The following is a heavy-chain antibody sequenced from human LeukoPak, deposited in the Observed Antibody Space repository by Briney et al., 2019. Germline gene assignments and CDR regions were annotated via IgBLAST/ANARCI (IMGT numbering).Heavy chain of an antibody. J-gene: IGHJ4*02. CDR2: INPNSGGT. D-gene: IGHD3-10*01. CDR1: GYTFTGYY. V-gene: IGHV1-2*02. CDR3: ARGHPRDYYGSGSYYY. Sequence: ASVRVSCKASGYTFTGYYMHWVRQAPGQGLEWMGWINPNSGGTNYAQKFQGRVTMTRDTSISTAYMELSRLRSDDTAVYYCARGHPRDYYGSGSYYYWGQGTLVTVSS.